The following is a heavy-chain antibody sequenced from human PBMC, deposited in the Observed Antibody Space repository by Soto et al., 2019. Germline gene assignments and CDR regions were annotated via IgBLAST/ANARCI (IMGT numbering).Heavy chain of an antibody. V-gene: IGHV4-4*07. J-gene: IGHJ5*02. Sequence: NPSETLSLTCTVSGGSISSYYWSWIRQPAGKGLEWIGRIYTSGSTNYNPSLKSRVTMSVDTSKNQFSLKLSSVTAADTAVYYCARVGVAAAGHNWLDPWGQGTLVTVSS. CDR2: IYTSGST. CDR1: GGSISSYY. D-gene: IGHD6-13*01. CDR3: ARVGVAAAGHNWLDP.